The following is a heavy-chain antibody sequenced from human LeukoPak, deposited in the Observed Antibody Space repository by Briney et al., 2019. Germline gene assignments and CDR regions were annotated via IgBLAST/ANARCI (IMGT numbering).Heavy chain of an antibody. J-gene: IGHJ4*02. D-gene: IGHD3-16*02. V-gene: IGHV3-48*02. CDR2: ISSSSSTI. CDR1: GFTFSSYS. Sequence: GGSLRLSCAASGFTFSSYSMNWVRQAPGKGLEWVSYISSSSSTIYYADSVKGRFTISRDNAKNSLYLQMNSLRDEDTAVYYCARDPEGYDYVWGSYRASYFDYWGQGTLVTVSS. CDR3: ARDPEGYDYVWGSYRASYFDY.